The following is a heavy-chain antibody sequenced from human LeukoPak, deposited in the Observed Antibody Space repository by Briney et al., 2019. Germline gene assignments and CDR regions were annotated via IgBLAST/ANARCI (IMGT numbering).Heavy chain of an antibody. CDR1: GGSISSSSYY. CDR2: IYYSGST. CDR3: ARLEGSSYY. Sequence: SETLSLTCTVSGGSISSSSYYWGWIRQPPGKGLEWIVSIYYSGSTYYNPSLKSRVTISVDTSKNQFSLKLSSVTAADTAVYYCARLEGSSYYWGQGTLVT. D-gene: IGHD2-15*01. J-gene: IGHJ4*02. V-gene: IGHV4-39*01.